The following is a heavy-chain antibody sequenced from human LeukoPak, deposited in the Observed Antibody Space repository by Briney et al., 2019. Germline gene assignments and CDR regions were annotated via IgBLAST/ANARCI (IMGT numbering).Heavy chain of an antibody. D-gene: IGHD6-13*01. CDR2: ITTSGTTI. V-gene: IGHV3-11*01. Sequence: GGSLRLSCAASGFIFSDYYMSWIRQAPGKGLEWASYITTSGTTIYYADSVKGRFTVSRDNAKNSLYLQMNSLRDEDTAVYYCARDQSSAAAGTFDAFDIWGRGTMVTVSS. CDR1: GFIFSDYY. CDR3: ARDQSSAAAGTFDAFDI. J-gene: IGHJ3*02.